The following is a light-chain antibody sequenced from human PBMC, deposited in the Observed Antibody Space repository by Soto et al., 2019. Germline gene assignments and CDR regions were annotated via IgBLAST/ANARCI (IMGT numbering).Light chain of an antibody. CDR2: DAS. CDR1: QSISSW. CDR3: HGMKP. V-gene: IGKV1-5*01. J-gene: IGKJ3*01. Sequence: DIQMTQSPSTLSASVGDRVTITCRASQSISSWLAWYQQKPGKAPKLLIYDASSLESGVPSRFSGSGSGTEFTLTISSLQPDDFATYYCHGMKPFGPGTKVDIK.